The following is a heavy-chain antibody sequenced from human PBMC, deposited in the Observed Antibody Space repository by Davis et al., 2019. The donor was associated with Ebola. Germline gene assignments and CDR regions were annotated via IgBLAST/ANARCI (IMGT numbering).Heavy chain of an antibody. D-gene: IGHD5-18*01. CDR3: ARDRGYSYGTGNYYYGMDV. Sequence: GESLKISCAASGFTFSSYWMSWVRQAPGKGLEWVANIKQDGSEKYYVDSVKGRFTISRDNAKNSLYLQMNSLRAEDTAVYYCARDRGYSYGTGNYYYGMDVWGQGTTVTVSS. CDR2: IKQDGSEK. CDR1: GFTFSSYW. V-gene: IGHV3-7*01. J-gene: IGHJ6*02.